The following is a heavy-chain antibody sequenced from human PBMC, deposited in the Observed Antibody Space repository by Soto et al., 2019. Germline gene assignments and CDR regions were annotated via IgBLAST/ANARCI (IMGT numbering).Heavy chain of an antibody. V-gene: IGHV3-30-3*01. Sequence: SLRLSWAPCAFTLINCPMHWSSQTPGKGLEWVAVIAYGGINNYYAAAVKGRFTISRDDSKNTVYLQMNGLTPADTAVYFCARTTVVSGTTGFDYGGQGT. CDR1: AFTLINCP. CDR2: IAYGGINN. CDR3: ARTTVVSGTTGFDY. J-gene: IGHJ4*02. D-gene: IGHD1-7*01.